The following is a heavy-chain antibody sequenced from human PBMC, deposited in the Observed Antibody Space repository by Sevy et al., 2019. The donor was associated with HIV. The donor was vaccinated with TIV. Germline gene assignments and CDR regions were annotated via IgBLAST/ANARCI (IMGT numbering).Heavy chain of an antibody. V-gene: IGHV3-43*01. Sequence: GGSLRLSCAASGFTFDDYTMHWVRQAPGKGLEWVSIISWDGGSTYYADSVKGRFTISRDNSKNSLYLQMNSLRTEDIALYYCAKDVGRRDYYGSGSPPQGMDVWGQGTTVTVSS. CDR2: ISWDGGST. J-gene: IGHJ6*02. CDR1: GFTFDDYT. CDR3: AKDVGRRDYYGSGSPPQGMDV. D-gene: IGHD3-10*01.